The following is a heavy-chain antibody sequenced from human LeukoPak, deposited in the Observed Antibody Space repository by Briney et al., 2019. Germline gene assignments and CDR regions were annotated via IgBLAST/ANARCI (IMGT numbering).Heavy chain of an antibody. CDR3: AKDLRPVRGVSYGMDV. CDR1: GFTFSSYA. V-gene: IGHV3-23*01. CDR2: ISGSGGST. J-gene: IGHJ6*02. D-gene: IGHD3-10*01. Sequence: GGSPRLSCAASGFTFSSYAMSWVRQAPGKGLEWVSAISGSGGSTYYADSVKGRFTISRDNSKNTLYLQMNSLRAEDTAVYYCAKDLRPVRGVSYGMDVWGQGTTVTVSS.